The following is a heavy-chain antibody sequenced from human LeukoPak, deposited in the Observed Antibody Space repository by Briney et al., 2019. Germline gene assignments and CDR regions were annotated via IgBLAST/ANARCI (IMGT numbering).Heavy chain of an antibody. CDR1: GFTFSSYN. D-gene: IGHD3-10*01. CDR3: ARAEVLLWFGESPGAEYFQH. J-gene: IGHJ1*01. CDR2: ISTRGSYI. Sequence: PGGPLRLSCAASGFTFSSYNMNWVRQAPGKGLEWVSSISTRGSYIYYADSLKGRFTISRDNAKNSLYLQMNSLGAEDTAVYYCARAEVLLWFGESPGAEYFQHWGQGTLVTVSS. V-gene: IGHV3-21*01.